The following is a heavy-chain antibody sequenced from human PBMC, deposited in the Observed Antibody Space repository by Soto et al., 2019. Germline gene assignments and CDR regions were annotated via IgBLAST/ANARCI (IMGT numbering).Heavy chain of an antibody. CDR3: LITFGGVGGYYFDY. CDR1: GYTLTDLS. Sequence: QVQLVQSGAEVKKPGASVKVSCKVSGYTLTDLSMHWVRQAPGKGLAWMGGFDPEDGETIYAQKFQGRATMTEDTSTDTAYMELSSLRSEDTAVYYCLITFGGVGGYYFDYWGQGTLVTVSS. V-gene: IGHV1-24*01. J-gene: IGHJ4*02. D-gene: IGHD3-16*01. CDR2: FDPEDGET.